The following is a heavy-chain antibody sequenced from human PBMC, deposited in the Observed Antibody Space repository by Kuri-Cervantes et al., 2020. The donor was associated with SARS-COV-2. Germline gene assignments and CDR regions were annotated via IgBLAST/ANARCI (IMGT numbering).Heavy chain of an antibody. V-gene: IGHV3-33*01. CDR2: IWYDGSNK. Sequence: AGSLSLSCTASGFTFSSYGMHWVRQAPGKGLEWVAVIWYDGSNKYYADSGKGRFIISRDNSKNTLYLQMNSLKTEDTAVYYCTTDGSYYEIFRGMTTVYYFDYWGQGTLVTSSS. J-gene: IGHJ4*02. D-gene: IGHD3-9*01. CDR1: GFTFSSYG. CDR3: TTDGSYYEIFRGMTTVYYFDY.